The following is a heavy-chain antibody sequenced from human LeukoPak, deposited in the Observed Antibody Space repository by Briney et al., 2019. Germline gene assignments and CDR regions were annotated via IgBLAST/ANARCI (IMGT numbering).Heavy chain of an antibody. CDR3: ARATSGSGSAYFDY. CDR2: MNPNSGNT. Sequence: WASVKVSCKASGYTFTSYDINWVRQATGQGLEWMGWMNPNSGNTGYAQKIQGRVTMTRDTSISTAYMELSSPRSEDTAVYYCARATSGSGSAYFDYWGQGTLVTVSS. J-gene: IGHJ4*02. D-gene: IGHD3-10*01. CDR1: GYTFTSYD. V-gene: IGHV1-8*01.